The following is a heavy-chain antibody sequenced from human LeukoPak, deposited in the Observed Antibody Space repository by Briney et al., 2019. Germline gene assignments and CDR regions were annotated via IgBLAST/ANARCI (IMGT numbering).Heavy chain of an antibody. V-gene: IGHV1-69*13. J-gene: IGHJ6*02. D-gene: IGHD6-19*01. CDR1: GGTFSSYA. CDR2: IIRIFGTA. Sequence: GASVKVSCKASGGTFSSYAISWVRQAPGQGLEWMGGIIRIFGTANYAQKFQGRVTITADESTSTAYMELSSLRSEDTAVYYCARDRIAVAPSTRGYYGMDVWGQGTTVTVSS. CDR3: ARDRIAVAPSTRGYYGMDV.